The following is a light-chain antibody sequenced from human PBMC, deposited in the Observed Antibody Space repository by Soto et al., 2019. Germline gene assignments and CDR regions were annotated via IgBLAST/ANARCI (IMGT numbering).Light chain of an antibody. CDR3: CSYAGSYTWV. CDR2: DVN. V-gene: IGLV2-11*01. CDR1: SSDVGGYNY. Sequence: QSALTQPRSVSGSPGQSVTISCTGTSSDVGGYNYVSWYQFHPGKAPKMIIYDVNKRPSGVPDRFSGSKSGNTASLTISWLQAEDEADYYCCSYAGSYTWVFGGGTKLTVL. J-gene: IGLJ3*02.